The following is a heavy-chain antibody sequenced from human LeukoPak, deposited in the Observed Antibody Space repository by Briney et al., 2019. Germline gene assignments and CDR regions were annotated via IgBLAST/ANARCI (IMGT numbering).Heavy chain of an antibody. CDR2: IYYSGST. J-gene: IGHJ6*03. CDR1: SGSISSSSYY. D-gene: IGHD2-15*01. CDR3: ARGYCSGGSCYSYYYYNYMDV. Sequence: SETLSLTCTVSSGSISSSSYYWAWIRQPPGKGLECIGSIYYSGSTSYNPSLKSRVTISVDTSKNQFSLKLSSVTAADTAVYYCARGYCSGGSCYSYYYYNYMDVWGKGTTVTVSS. V-gene: IGHV4-39*07.